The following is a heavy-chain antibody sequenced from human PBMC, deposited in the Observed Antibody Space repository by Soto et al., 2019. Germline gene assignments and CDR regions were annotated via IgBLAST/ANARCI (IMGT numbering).Heavy chain of an antibody. D-gene: IGHD5-12*01. CDR2: IKQDGREK. Sequence: PGGSLRLSCAASGFTFSSYWMSWVRQAPGKGLEWVANIKQDGREKYYVDSVKGRVTISRDNAKNSLYLKMNSLRAEDRAVYYCARDPSIGATTGTHYSSYVMAVWGQGTTVTVSS. CDR3: ARDPSIGATTGTHYSSYVMAV. CDR1: GFTFSSYW. J-gene: IGHJ6*02. V-gene: IGHV3-7*04.